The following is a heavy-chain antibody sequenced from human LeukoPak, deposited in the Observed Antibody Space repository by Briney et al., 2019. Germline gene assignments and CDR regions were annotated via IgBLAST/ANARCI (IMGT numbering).Heavy chain of an antibody. CDR2: ISGTGGST. D-gene: IGHD3-10*01. CDR1: GFIFSSNA. V-gene: IGHV3-23*01. CDR3: ARCKYGSGSFASGTDV. J-gene: IGHJ6*02. Sequence: GGSLRLSCAASGFIFSSNAMNWVRQAPGKGLEWVSDISGTGGSTYYADSVKGRFTISRDNSKNTLYLQMNSLRVEDTAIYYCARCKYGSGSFASGTDVWGQGTTVTVSS.